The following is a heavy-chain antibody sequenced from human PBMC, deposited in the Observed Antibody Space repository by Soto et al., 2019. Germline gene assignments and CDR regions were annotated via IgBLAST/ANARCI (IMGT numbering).Heavy chain of an antibody. CDR2: VYDRATT. J-gene: IGHJ4*02. D-gene: IGHD2-15*01. V-gene: IGHV4-59*08. Sequence: QVQLQESGPGLVKPSETLSLTCTLSGGSISTYYWSWIRQPPGKALEWIGYVYDRATTSYNPSLKTRVTISADTSKNQFSLNLRSVTAADPAVYFCARIRSVFSGGRNDYWGQGILVTVSS. CDR3: ARIRSVFSGGRNDY. CDR1: GGSISTYY.